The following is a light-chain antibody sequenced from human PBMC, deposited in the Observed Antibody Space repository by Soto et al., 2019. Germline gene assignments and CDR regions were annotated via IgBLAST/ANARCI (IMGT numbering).Light chain of an antibody. CDR3: FSYAGSYAV. Sequence: QSALTQPRSVSGSPGQSVTISCTGTSSDVGYYNYVSWYQQHPGKVPKLMIYDVSKRPSGVPDRFSGSKSGNTASLTISGLQAEDAADYYCFSYAGSYAVFGGETKRTVL. CDR1: SSDVGYYNY. V-gene: IGLV2-11*01. CDR2: DVS. J-gene: IGLJ2*01.